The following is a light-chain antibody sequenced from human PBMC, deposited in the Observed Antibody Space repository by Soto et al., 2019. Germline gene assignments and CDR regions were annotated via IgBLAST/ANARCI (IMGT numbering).Light chain of an antibody. Sequence: QTVATQEPSFSVSPGRTVTLTCGLSSASVSTSYYPSWFQQTPGQAPRTLIHSTNTRSSGVPDRFSGSILGNKAALTITGAQADDESDYYCILYMGSGIWVFGGGTKLTVL. J-gene: IGLJ3*02. V-gene: IGLV8-61*01. CDR1: SASVSTSYY. CDR2: STN. CDR3: ILYMGSGIWV.